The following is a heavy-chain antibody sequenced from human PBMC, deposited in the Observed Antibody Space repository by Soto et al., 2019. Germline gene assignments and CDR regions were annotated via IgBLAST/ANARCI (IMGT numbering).Heavy chain of an antibody. CDR1: GGSISSSSYY. CDR3: ARKPGIAAVYWFDP. J-gene: IGHJ5*02. V-gene: IGHV4-39*01. D-gene: IGHD6-13*01. Sequence: ETLSLTCTVSGGSISSSSYYWGWIRQPPGKGLEWIGSTYYSGSTYYNPSLKSRVTISVDTSKNQFSLKLSSVTAADTAVYYCARKPGIAAVYWFDPWGQGTLVTVS. CDR2: TYYSGST.